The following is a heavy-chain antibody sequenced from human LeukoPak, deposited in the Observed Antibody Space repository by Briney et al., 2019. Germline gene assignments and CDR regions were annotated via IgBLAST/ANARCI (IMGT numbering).Heavy chain of an antibody. Sequence: ASVKVSCKASGYTFTSYYMHWVRQAPGQGREWMGIINPSGGSTSYAQKFQGRVTMTRDTSTSTVYMELSSLRSEDTAVYYCARVGGITIFGVGHGYMDVWGKGTTVTVSS. CDR1: GYTFTSYY. CDR3: ARVGGITIFGVGHGYMDV. CDR2: INPSGGST. V-gene: IGHV1-46*01. J-gene: IGHJ6*03. D-gene: IGHD3-3*01.